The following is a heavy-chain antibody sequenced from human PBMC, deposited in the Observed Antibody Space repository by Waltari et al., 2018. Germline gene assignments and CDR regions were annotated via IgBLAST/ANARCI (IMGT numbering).Heavy chain of an antibody. CDR3: AGADFWASAYGGGDHYYYMDV. D-gene: IGHD3-3*01. V-gene: IGHV4-59*01. CDR1: GGSLSMYY. J-gene: IGHJ6*03. Sequence: VQLQESGPGQVKPSETLSLTCSVSGGSLSMYYWTWIRKAPGKGLEWIGYMYYGGSTNYNPSLKSRVTLSLDKSKNQFSLALRSRTAADTAVYYCAGADFWASAYGGGDHYYYMDVWGRGTTVTVSS. CDR2: MYYGGST.